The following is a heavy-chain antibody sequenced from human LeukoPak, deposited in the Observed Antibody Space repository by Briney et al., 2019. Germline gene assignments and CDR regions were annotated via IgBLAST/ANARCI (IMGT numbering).Heavy chain of an antibody. CDR1: GGSISSYY. CDR2: IHDTRGT. Sequence: SETLSLTCTVSGGSISSYYWSWIRQPPGKGLEWIGYIHDTRGTNYNPYLKSRVTMSLDTSKNHFSLSLNSVTAADTAVYFCAGGIGYATSPADHLGQGTLVIVSS. CDR3: AGGIGYATSPADH. V-gene: IGHV4-59*01. D-gene: IGHD6-13*01. J-gene: IGHJ5*02.